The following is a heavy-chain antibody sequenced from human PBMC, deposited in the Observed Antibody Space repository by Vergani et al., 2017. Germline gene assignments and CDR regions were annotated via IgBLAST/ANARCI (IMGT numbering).Heavy chain of an antibody. D-gene: IGHD3-9*01. CDR2: ISSSSSYI. V-gene: IGHV3-21*01. J-gene: IGHJ5*01. CDR1: GFTFSSYS. Sequence: EVQLVESGGGLVKRGGSLRLSCAASGFTFSSYSMNWVRQAPGKGLEWVSSISSSSSYIHSSDSLKGRFTISRDNAKSSLYLQMNSLRVEDTGVYYCARARCIETCYMSNWLDSWGQGTLVTVSS. CDR3: ARARCIETCYMSNWLDS.